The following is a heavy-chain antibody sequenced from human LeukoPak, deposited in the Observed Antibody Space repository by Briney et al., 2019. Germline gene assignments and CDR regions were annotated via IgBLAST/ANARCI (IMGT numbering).Heavy chain of an antibody. CDR2: IYYSGST. D-gene: IGHD6-6*01. CDR3: AREGYSSSIWFDP. Sequence: SETLSLTCTVSGGSINSYYWSWIRQPPGKGLEYIGYIYYSGSTNYNPSLKGRVTISVDTSKNQFSLKLSSVTAADTAVYYCAREGYSSSIWFDPWGQGTLVTVSS. CDR1: GGSINSYY. V-gene: IGHV4-59*12. J-gene: IGHJ5*02.